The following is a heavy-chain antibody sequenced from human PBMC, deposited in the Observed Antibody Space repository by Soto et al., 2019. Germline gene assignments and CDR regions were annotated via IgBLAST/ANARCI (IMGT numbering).Heavy chain of an antibody. CDR3: GKVLIGATRHTDFDS. Sequence: PETLSLTCAVSGASITSNFYYWGWLRRPPGKGLEWIGRIYFDGSTHKKSSLKSRVTISLDTSKNQVSLKLTSVTAADTAVYYCGKVLIGATRHTDFDSWGQGTLVTVSS. CDR1: GASITSNFYY. V-gene: IGHV4-39*01. J-gene: IGHJ4*02. CDR2: IYFDGST. D-gene: IGHD2-21*01.